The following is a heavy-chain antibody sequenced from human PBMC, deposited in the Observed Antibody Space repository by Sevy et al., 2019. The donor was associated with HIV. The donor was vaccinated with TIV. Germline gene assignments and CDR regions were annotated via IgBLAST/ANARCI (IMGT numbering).Heavy chain of an antibody. J-gene: IGHJ4*02. CDR2: TYYRSKWYS. CDR3: ARSGSGFSAGNFDS. Sequence: KQSQTLSLTCDISGDSISSNSAIWNWIRQSPSSGLEWLGRTYYRSKWYSDSAVSVKGRLTVSPDTSKNQFSLRLNIVTPEDTALYFCARSGSGFSAGNFDSWGQGTLVTVSS. V-gene: IGHV6-1*01. D-gene: IGHD3-3*01. CDR1: GDSISSNSAI.